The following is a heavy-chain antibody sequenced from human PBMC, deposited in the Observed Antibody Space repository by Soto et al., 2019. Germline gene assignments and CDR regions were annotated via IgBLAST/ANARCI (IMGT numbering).Heavy chain of an antibody. J-gene: IGHJ5*02. D-gene: IGHD6-19*01. V-gene: IGHV3-30*18. Sequence: QVQLVESGGGVVQPGRSLRLSCAVSGFTFSTYGMHWVRQAPGKGLEWVAVISKDGSTKYYADSVKGRCTISRDNSKNTIYLQMNSLRAGDTAVDYCAKGSGYSSAWYDTWGQGTLVTVSS. CDR2: ISKDGSTK. CDR3: AKGSGYSSAWYDT. CDR1: GFTFSTYG.